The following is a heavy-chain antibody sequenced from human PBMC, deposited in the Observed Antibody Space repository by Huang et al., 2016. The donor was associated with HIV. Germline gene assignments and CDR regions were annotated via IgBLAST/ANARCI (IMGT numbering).Heavy chain of an antibody. J-gene: IGHJ4*02. D-gene: IGHD3-10*01. Sequence: QVQLKQWGAGLLKPSETLSLPCAVYGGAFRGSSWTWIRQFPEKGLEWIGDINHNGKIIYNPSLIARVTISTDTSKNHFSLHLTSVTAADTALYYCARGFNYYASDNLGVYYFDSWGLGTLVTVSP. CDR3: ARGFNYYASDNLGVYYFDS. V-gene: IGHV4-34*02. CDR1: GGAFRGSS. CDR2: INHNGKI.